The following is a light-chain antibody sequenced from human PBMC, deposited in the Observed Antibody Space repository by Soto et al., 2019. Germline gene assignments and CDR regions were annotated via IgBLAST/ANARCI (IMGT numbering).Light chain of an antibody. V-gene: IGKV2-30*01. CDR3: MQGTDWPPRT. CDR1: QSLLYSDGNTY. J-gene: IGKJ1*01. Sequence: DVVMPQSPLSLPVTLGQPASISCRSSQSLLYSDGNTYLSWFQQRPGQSPRRLIYKVSIRDSGVPDRFSGSGSGTDFALKITGVEAEDVGVYYCMQGTDWPPRTFGQGTKVEIK. CDR2: KVS.